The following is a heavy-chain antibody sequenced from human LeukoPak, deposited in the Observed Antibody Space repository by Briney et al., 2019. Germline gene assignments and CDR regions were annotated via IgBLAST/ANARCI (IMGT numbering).Heavy chain of an antibody. D-gene: IGHD5-24*01. CDR3: ARDGYGWLQLDWFFDY. V-gene: IGHV3-30-3*01. Sequence: GRSLRLSCVASGFTFSSYAMHWVRQAPGKGLEWVAVISYDGSNKYYADSVKGRFTISRDNSKNTLYLQMNSLRAEDTAVYYCARDGYGWLQLDWFFDYWGQGTLVTVSS. CDR1: GFTFSSYA. CDR2: ISYDGSNK. J-gene: IGHJ4*02.